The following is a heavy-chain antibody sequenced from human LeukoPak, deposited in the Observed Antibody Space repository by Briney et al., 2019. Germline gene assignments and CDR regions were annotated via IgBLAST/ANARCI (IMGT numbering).Heavy chain of an antibody. J-gene: IGHJ6*03. D-gene: IGHD6-19*01. V-gene: IGHV3-21*01. CDR2: ISSSSNYI. CDR3: ARSSGWYHRGPDYYYYYMDV. Sequence: GGSLRLSCAASGFTFSSHSMNWVRQAPGKGLEWVSSISSSSNYIYYADSVKGRFTISRDNAKNSLYLQMNSLRAEDTAIYYCARSSGWYHRGPDYYYYYMDVWGKGTTVTVSS. CDR1: GFTFSSHS.